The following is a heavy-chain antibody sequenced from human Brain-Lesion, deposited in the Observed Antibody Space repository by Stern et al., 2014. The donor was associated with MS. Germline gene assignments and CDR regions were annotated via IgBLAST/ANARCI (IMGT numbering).Heavy chain of an antibody. V-gene: IGHV3-74*02. CDR2: VTRDGSTH. J-gene: IGHJ4*02. Sequence: EVQLVESGGGLVQPGGSLRLSCAASGFTFSNSWMHWVRHAPGTGLVWVSRVTRDGSTHTHADPVQGRFTTSREHAQKTLELHTSSLRAEDTAVYYGTILSGPYDHWGQGTLVTVSS. CDR1: GFTFSNSW. CDR3: TILSGPYDH. D-gene: IGHD3-10*01.